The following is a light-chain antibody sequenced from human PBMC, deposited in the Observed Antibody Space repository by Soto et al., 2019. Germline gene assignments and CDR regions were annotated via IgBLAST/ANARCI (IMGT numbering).Light chain of an antibody. CDR1: QSVSGNY. CDR3: QQYGRSATFT. CDR2: GAT. J-gene: IGKJ3*01. V-gene: IGKV3-20*01. Sequence: EIVLTQSPGTLSLSPGDRATLSCRASQSVSGNYLAWSQQKLGRAPRLLIYGATSRATGIPDRFSASVSETAFPLTITRLEAEDFAVYYSQQYGRSATFTFGPGTKGD.